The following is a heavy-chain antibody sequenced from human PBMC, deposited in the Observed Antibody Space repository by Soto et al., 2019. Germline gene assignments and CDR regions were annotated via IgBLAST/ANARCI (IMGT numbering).Heavy chain of an antibody. Sequence: GGSLRLSCAASGFTFSSYTMNWVRQAPGKGLEWVSSISSSSSYIYYADSVKGRFTISRDNSKNTLSLQMNSLRAEDTALYFCAKDRRGAASGIDYWGQGTLVTVSS. J-gene: IGHJ4*02. CDR1: GFTFSSYT. CDR3: AKDRRGAASGIDY. D-gene: IGHD6-13*01. V-gene: IGHV3-21*01. CDR2: ISSSSSYI.